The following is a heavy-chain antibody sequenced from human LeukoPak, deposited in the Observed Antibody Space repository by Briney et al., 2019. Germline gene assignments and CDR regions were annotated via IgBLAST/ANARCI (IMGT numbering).Heavy chain of an antibody. Sequence: ASVKVSCKASGYTFTGYYMHWVRQAPGQGLEWMGWINPNSGGTNYAQKFQGRVTMTRDTSISTAYMELSRLRSDDTAVYYCARGPEKYYYGSGSYWVFDYWGQGTLVTVSS. V-gene: IGHV1-2*02. CDR1: GYTFTGYY. D-gene: IGHD3-10*01. J-gene: IGHJ4*02. CDR3: ARGPEKYYYGSGSYWVFDY. CDR2: INPNSGGT.